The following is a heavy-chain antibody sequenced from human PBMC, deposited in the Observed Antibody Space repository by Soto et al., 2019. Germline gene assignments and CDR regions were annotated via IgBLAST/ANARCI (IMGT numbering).Heavy chain of an antibody. D-gene: IGHD4-4*01. CDR1: GFTFSTYG. CDR3: AKGFSYSLIDY. CDR2: ISYDGSNK. V-gene: IGHV3-30*18. Sequence: QVQLVESGGGVVQPGRSLRLSCAASGFTFSTYGMHWVRQAPGKGLEWVAVISYDGSNKYYADSVKGRFTISRDNSKNTLYLQMSSLRAEDTAVYYCAKGFSYSLIDYWGQATLVTVSS. J-gene: IGHJ4*02.